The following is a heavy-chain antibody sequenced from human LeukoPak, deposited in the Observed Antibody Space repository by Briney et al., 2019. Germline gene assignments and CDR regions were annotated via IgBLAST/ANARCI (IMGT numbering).Heavy chain of an antibody. CDR2: ISWNGGST. J-gene: IGHJ4*02. CDR1: GFTFDVYG. Sequence: GGSLRLSCAASGFTFDVYGMSWVRQAPGTGLERVSGISWNGGSTSYAGSVKGRFTISRDNAKNSLYLQMNSLRAEDTALYYCARDEIYYDSSGYSHWGQGTLVTVSS. D-gene: IGHD3-22*01. CDR3: ARDEIYYDSSGYSH. V-gene: IGHV3-20*04.